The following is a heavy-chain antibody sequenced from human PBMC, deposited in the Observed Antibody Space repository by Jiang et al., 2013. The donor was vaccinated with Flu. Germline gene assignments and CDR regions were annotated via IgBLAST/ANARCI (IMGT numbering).Heavy chain of an antibody. CDR1: GXTFDDYG. V-gene: IGHV3-20*04. CDR3: ARDLLAYGSGSFYYFDY. CDR2: INWNGGST. J-gene: IGHJ4*02. Sequence: RLSCAASGXTFDDYGMSWVRQAPGKGLEWVSGINWNGGSTGYADSVKGRFTISRDNAKNSLYLQMNSLRAEDTALYYCARDLLAYGSGSFYYFDYWGQGTLVTVSS. D-gene: IGHD3-10*01.